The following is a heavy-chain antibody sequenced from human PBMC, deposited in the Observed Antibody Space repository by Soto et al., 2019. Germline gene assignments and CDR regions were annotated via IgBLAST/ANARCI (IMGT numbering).Heavy chain of an antibody. J-gene: IGHJ4*02. CDR2: TYYVSRWYF. V-gene: IGHV6-1*01. D-gene: IGHD6-19*01. Sequence: PSQTLSLTCVISGDSVSRNAVGWNWIRQSPSRGLEWLGRTYYVSRWYFDYAVSVKGRITINPDTSKNQFSLQVSSVTPEDTAVYYCARDRNRSTGAWYLPPYFDSWGQGTLVTVTS. CDR3: ARDRNRSTGAWYLPPYFDS. CDR1: GDSVSRNAVG.